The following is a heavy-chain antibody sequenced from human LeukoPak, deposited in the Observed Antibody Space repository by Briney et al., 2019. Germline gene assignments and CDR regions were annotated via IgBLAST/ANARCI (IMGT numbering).Heavy chain of an antibody. D-gene: IGHD3-16*01. V-gene: IGHV3-23*01. CDR3: AKGLTARNYGMDV. CDR2: INLGGVNT. J-gene: IGHJ6*02. CDR1: GFTFSSHA. Sequence: GGSLRLSCAASGFTFSSHAMNWVRQPPGQGLERVSGINLGGVNTDYADSVKGRFTISRDDSRDTLYLQMNSLRAEDTAVYYCAKGLTARNYGMDVWGQGTTVTVSS.